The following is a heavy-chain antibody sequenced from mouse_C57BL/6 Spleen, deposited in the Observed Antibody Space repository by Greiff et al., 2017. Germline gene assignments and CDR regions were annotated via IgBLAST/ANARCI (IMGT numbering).Heavy chain of an antibody. D-gene: IGHD4-1*01. Sequence: EVKLVESGGDLVKPGGSLKLSCAASGFTFSSYGMSWVRQTPDKRLEWVATISSGGSYTYYPDSVKGRFTISRDNAKNTLYLQMSSLKSEDTAMYYCARPELGRGGFAYWGQGTLVTVSA. J-gene: IGHJ3*01. CDR2: ISSGGSYT. V-gene: IGHV5-6*01. CDR3: ARPELGRGGFAY. CDR1: GFTFSSYG.